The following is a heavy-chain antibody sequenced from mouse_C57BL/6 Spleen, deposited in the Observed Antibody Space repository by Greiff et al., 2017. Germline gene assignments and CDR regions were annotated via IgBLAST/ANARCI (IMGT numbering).Heavy chain of an antibody. Sequence: QVQLKQSGPELVKPGASVKISCKASGYAFSSSGMNWVKQRPGKGLEWIGRIYPGDGDTNYNGKFKGKATLTADKSSSTAYMQLSSLTSEDSAVYFCARYYYGNAMDYWGQGTSVTVSS. D-gene: IGHD1-1*02. CDR3: ARYYYGNAMDY. CDR1: GYAFSSSG. V-gene: IGHV1-82*01. J-gene: IGHJ4*01. CDR2: IYPGDGDT.